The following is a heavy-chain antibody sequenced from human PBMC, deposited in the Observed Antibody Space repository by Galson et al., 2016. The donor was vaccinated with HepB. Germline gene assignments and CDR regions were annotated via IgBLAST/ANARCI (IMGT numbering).Heavy chain of an antibody. CDR3: ARTRVPSALYYFDY. CDR2: ISAYNGNT. D-gene: IGHD2-2*01. J-gene: IGHJ4*02. V-gene: IGHV1-18*01. Sequence: GQGLEWMGWISAYNGNTNYAQKLQGRVTMTTDTSTSTAYMELRSLRSDDTAVFYCARTRVPSALYYFDYWGQGTLVTVSS.